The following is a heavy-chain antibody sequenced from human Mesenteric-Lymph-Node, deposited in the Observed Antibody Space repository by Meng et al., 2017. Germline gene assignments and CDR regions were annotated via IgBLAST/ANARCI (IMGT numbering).Heavy chain of an antibody. CDR2: IIPILGIA. Sequence: SVKVSCKASGGTFSSYTISWVRQAPGQGLEWMGRIIPILGIANYAQKFQGRVTITADKSTSTAYMELSSLRSEDTAVYYCARPWLSGWYVPDAFDIWGQGTMVT. V-gene: IGHV1-69*02. CDR3: ARPWLSGWYVPDAFDI. CDR1: GGTFSSYT. J-gene: IGHJ3*02. D-gene: IGHD6-19*01.